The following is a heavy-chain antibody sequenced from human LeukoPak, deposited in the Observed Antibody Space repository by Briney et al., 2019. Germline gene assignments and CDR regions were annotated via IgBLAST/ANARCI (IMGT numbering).Heavy chain of an antibody. CDR3: AKDRRWLRCFDY. J-gene: IGHJ4*02. V-gene: IGHV3-23*01. CDR1: GFTFSNYG. Sequence: GGSLRLSCAASGFTFSNYGMSWVRQAPGRGLEWVSSISNDGARTSYGDSVKGRFTISRANSKNILYLQMNSLRAEDTAVYYCAKDRRWLRCFDYWGQGTLVTVSS. CDR2: ISNDGART. D-gene: IGHD5-12*01.